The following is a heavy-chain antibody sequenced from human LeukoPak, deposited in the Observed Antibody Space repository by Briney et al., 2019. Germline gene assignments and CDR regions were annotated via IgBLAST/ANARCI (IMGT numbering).Heavy chain of an antibody. Sequence: GGSLRLSCAASGFTFSSFAMSWVRQAPGKGLEWVSSISSSSSYIYYADSVKGRFTISRDNAKNSLYLQMNSLRAEDTAVYYCARDREYCSSTSCYNWFDPWGQGTLVTVSS. V-gene: IGHV3-21*01. CDR2: ISSSSSYI. J-gene: IGHJ5*02. CDR1: GFTFSSFA. D-gene: IGHD2-2*01. CDR3: ARDREYCSSTSCYNWFDP.